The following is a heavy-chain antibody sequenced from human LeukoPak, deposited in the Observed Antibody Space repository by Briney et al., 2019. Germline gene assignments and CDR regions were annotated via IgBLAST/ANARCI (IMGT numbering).Heavy chain of an antibody. CDR1: GYTFTEIV. J-gene: IGHJ4*02. CDR3: AAGGDYTLLDY. Sequence: ASVKVSFKVFGYTFTEIVMHWVRQPPGKGLEWMGGFDPGDGEIVYAQKFQGRVTMTEDTSTDTAYMELSSLRSEDTAVYFCAAGGDYTLLDYWGQGTLVTVSS. V-gene: IGHV1-24*01. CDR2: FDPGDGEI. D-gene: IGHD2-21*01.